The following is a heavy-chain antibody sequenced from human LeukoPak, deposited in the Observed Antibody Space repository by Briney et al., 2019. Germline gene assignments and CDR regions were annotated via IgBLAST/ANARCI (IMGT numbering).Heavy chain of an antibody. V-gene: IGHV4-39*07. CDR3: ARAIDTAMNQGVDY. CDR1: GGSISSSSYY. Sequence: SETLSLTCTVSGGSISSSSYYWGWIRQPPGKGLEWIGSIYYSGSTYYNPSLKSRVTISVDTSKNQFSLKLSSVTAADTAVYYCARAIDTAMNQGVDYWGQGTLVTVSS. J-gene: IGHJ4*02. D-gene: IGHD5-18*01. CDR2: IYYSGST.